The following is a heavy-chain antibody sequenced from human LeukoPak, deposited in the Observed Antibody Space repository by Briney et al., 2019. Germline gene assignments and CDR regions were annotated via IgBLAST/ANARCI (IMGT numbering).Heavy chain of an antibody. CDR1: GYSFTSYW. V-gene: IGHV5-10-1*01. D-gene: IGHD6-19*01. J-gene: IGHJ5*02. Sequence: GESLKISCKGSGYSFTSYWISWVRQMPGKGLEWMGRMDPSDSYTNYSPSFQGHVTISADKSISTAYLQWSSLKASDTAMYYCARQYIAVAGNNWFDPWGQGTLVTVSS. CDR3: ARQYIAVAGNNWFDP. CDR2: MDPSDSYT.